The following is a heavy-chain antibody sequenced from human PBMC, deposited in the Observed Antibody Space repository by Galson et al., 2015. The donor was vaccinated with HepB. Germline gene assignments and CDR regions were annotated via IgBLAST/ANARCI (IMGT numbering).Heavy chain of an antibody. J-gene: IGHJ6*02. CDR1: GFTFRSYA. V-gene: IGHV3-30*04. D-gene: IGHD6-19*01. CDR2: ISYDGNSK. Sequence: SLRLSCAASGFTFRSYAIHWVRQTPGKGLEWVTVISYDGNSKYYADSVKGRFSISRDNSKNTLYLQMNSLRPEDTAVYYCARDGAVAGAGFYYYYGLDVWGQGTTVTVSS. CDR3: ARDGAVAGAGFYYYYGLDV.